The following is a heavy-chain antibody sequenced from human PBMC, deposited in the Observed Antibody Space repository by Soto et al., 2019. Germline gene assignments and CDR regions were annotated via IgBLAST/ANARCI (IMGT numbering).Heavy chain of an antibody. V-gene: IGHV4-39*01. Sequence: SETLSLTCIVSGGSFSSSTYYGGRVRQPPGKGLEWIGSIFHSGSTYYNPSLKSRVTLSVDTSKNRFYLRLSSVTAADTAVYYCASAPGFNWFDSWGQGTLVTVSS. J-gene: IGHJ5*01. CDR3: ASAPGFNWFDS. D-gene: IGHD1-1*01. CDR1: GGSFSSSTYY. CDR2: IFHSGST.